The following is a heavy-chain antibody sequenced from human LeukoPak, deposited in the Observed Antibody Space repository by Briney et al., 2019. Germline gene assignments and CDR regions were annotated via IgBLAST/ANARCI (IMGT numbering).Heavy chain of an antibody. CDR3: ARDGDIVLMVYAISGPLDGMDV. V-gene: IGHV1-18*01. J-gene: IGHJ6*02. D-gene: IGHD2-8*01. CDR2: ISAYNGNT. CDR1: GYTFTSYG. Sequence: ASVKVSCKASGYTFTSYGISWVRQAPGQGLEWMGRISAYNGNTNYAQKLQGRVTMTTDTSTSTAYMELRSLRSDDTAVYYCARDGDIVLMVYAISGPLDGMDVWGQGTTVTVSS.